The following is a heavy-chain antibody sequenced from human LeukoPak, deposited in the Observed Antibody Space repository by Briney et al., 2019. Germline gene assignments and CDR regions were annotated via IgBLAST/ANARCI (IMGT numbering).Heavy chain of an antibody. Sequence: SETLSLTCTVSGGSISSYYWSWIRQPPGKGLEWIGYIYYSGSTNYNPSLKSRVTISVDTSKNQFSLKLSSVTAADTAVYYCARSGRFGELFQDYWGQGTLVTVSS. D-gene: IGHD3-10*01. CDR2: IYYSGST. V-gene: IGHV4-59*12. J-gene: IGHJ4*02. CDR1: GGSISSYY. CDR3: ARSGRFGELFQDY.